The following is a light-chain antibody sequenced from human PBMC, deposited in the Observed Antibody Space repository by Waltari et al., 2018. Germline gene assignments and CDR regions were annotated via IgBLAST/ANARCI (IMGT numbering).Light chain of an antibody. J-gene: IGKJ5*01. CDR2: GAS. CDR1: TTVRRN. Sequence: EIVVTQSPATLSVSPGEGATLSCRVSTTVRRNLAWYQQKPGQAPRLLIYGASTRAADIPARFRGSGSGTEFTLTITSLQSEDLAVYYCQQYDNWPPITFGQGTRLEIK. CDR3: QQYDNWPPIT. V-gene: IGKV3-15*01.